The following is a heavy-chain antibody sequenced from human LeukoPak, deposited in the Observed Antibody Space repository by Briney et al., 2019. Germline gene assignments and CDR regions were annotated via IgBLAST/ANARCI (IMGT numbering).Heavy chain of an antibody. CDR2: IKNDGSDK. Sequence: GGSLRLSCEASGFSFSAAWMTWVRQAPGKGLEWVATIKNDGSDKYYVDSVKGRFTLSRDNAKNSVYLQMNSPRVEDTAVYYCVNLGYSDGGQGTLVTVSS. J-gene: IGHJ4*02. V-gene: IGHV3-7*01. D-gene: IGHD5-12*01. CDR1: GFSFSAAW. CDR3: VNLGYSD.